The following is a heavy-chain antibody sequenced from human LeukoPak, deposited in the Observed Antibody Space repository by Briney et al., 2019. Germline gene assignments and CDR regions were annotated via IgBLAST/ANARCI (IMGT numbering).Heavy chain of an antibody. CDR2: INHIGST. D-gene: IGHD1-7*01. J-gene: IGHJ4*02. V-gene: IGHV4-34*01. CDR3: ARVYNWNSSGLGAPRD. CDR1: GFTFRSYW. Sequence: GSLRLSCAASGFTFRSYWMDWVRQPPGKGLERIGEINHIGSTNYNPSLKSRVTISVDTSKNQFSLKLSSVTAADTAVYYCARVYNWNSSGLGAPRDWGRGTQVTVSS.